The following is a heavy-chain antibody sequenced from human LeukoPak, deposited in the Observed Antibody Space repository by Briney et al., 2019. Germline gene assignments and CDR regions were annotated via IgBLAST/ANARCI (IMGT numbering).Heavy chain of an antibody. D-gene: IGHD2-2*02. J-gene: IGHJ4*02. CDR2: ISGSGADT. CDR1: GFTFSRYA. V-gene: IGHV3-23*01. CDR3: SYTISWFYFDY. Sequence: GGSLRLSCAASGFTFSRYAMSWVRQAPGKGLEWVSVISGSGADTYYADSVKGRFTISRDNSKDTLYLQMNSLRAEATAVYYCSYTISWFYFDYWGQGTLITVSS.